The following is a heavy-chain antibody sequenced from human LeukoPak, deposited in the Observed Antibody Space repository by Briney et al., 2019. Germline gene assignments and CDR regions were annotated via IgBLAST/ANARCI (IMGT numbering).Heavy chain of an antibody. J-gene: IGHJ6*02. CDR3: ARDGIAVAGTHYYYGMDV. D-gene: IGHD6-19*01. V-gene: IGHV1-46*01. CDR2: INPSGGST. Sequence: ASVKVSCKASGYTFTSYYMHWVRQAPGQGLEWMGIINPSGGSTSYAQKFQGRVTMTRDTSTSTVYMELSSLRSEDTAVYYCARDGIAVAGTHYYYGMDVWGQGTTVTVSS. CDR1: GYTFTSYY.